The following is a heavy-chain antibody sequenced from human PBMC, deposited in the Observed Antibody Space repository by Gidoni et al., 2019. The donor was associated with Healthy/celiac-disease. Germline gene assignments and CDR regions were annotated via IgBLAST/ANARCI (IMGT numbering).Heavy chain of an antibody. J-gene: IGHJ3*02. Sequence: EWVGFIRSKAYGGTTEYAASVKGRFTISRDDSKSIAYLQMNSLKTEDTAVYYCTRHYYDSSGYYYANDAFDIWGQGTMVTVSS. V-gene: IGHV3-49*02. CDR3: TRHYYDSSGYYYANDAFDI. D-gene: IGHD3-22*01. CDR2: IRSKAYGGTT.